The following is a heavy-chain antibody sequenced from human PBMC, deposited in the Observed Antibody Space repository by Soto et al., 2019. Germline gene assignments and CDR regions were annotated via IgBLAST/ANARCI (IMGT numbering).Heavy chain of an antibody. CDR2: ISAYNGNT. CDR1: GYTFTSYG. CDR3: ARDIAVGKATIRGEVFYI. Sequence: QVPLVQSGAEVKKPGASVKVSCKASGYTFTSYGISWVRQAPGQGLEWMGWISAYNGNTNYAQKLQGRVTMTTDTSTSKGYMELRSLRSGDTAVNYCARDIAVGKATIRGEVFYIWCQGRMVTVSS. J-gene: IGHJ3*02. D-gene: IGHD5-12*01. V-gene: IGHV1-18*01.